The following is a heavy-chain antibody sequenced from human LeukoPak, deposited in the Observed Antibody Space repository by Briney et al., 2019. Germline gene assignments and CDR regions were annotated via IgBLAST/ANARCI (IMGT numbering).Heavy chain of an antibody. CDR2: ISSSSSYI. CDR3: AKDGQRRAVSVVTYMDV. CDR1: GFTFSSYS. Sequence: MTGGSLRLSCAASGFTFSSYSMIWVGQAPGKGLEWVSSISSSSSYIYYADSVKGRFTISRDNAKNSLYLQMNSLRDEDTALYYCAKDGQRRAVSVVTYMDVWGKGTTVTVSS. V-gene: IGHV3-21*04. D-gene: IGHD6-19*01. J-gene: IGHJ6*03.